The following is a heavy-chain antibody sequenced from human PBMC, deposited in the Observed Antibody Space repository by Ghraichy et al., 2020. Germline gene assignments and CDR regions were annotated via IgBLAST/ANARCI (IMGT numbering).Heavy chain of an antibody. CDR3: ARAALSTDFWSGYYTWGPYFDY. D-gene: IGHD3-3*01. CDR1: GFTFSDHY. V-gene: IGHV3-72*01. CDR2: TRNKANSYTT. J-gene: IGHJ4*02. Sequence: GGSLRLSCAASGFTFSDHYMDWVRQAPGKGLEWVGRTRNKANSYTTEYAASVKGRFTISRDDSKNSLYLQMNSLKTEDTAVYYCARAALSTDFWSGYYTWGPYFDYWGQGTLVTVSS.